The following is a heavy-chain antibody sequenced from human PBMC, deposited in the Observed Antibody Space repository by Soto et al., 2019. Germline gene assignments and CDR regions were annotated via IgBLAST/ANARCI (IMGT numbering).Heavy chain of an antibody. D-gene: IGHD3-22*01. J-gene: IGHJ4*02. CDR2: IYYSGST. Sequence: GTLSLTCRVSGGSLSRTRHYRVLIRTPPGKGLEWIATIYYSGSTFYNPSLKSRVTISVDTSKNQFFLKLNSVTAADTAVYYCARQGRYYYDSSGYPDYWGQGTLVTVSS. CDR1: GGSLSRTRHY. V-gene: IGHV4-39*01. CDR3: ARQGRYYYDSSGYPDY.